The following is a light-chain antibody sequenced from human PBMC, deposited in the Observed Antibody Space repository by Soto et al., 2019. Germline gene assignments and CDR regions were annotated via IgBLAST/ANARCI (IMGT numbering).Light chain of an antibody. CDR1: QSVGNY. V-gene: IGKV3-11*01. CDR2: DAS. CDR3: QQRSHGIFM. J-gene: IGKJ3*01. Sequence: EVVLTQSPATLSLSPGEGATLSCRASQSVGNYLAWYQQRPCQAPMLLLDDASSRATGIPATFSGSASGTDFELPIHRLEPEDFTVYCCQQRSHGIFMFGPGTIVHIK.